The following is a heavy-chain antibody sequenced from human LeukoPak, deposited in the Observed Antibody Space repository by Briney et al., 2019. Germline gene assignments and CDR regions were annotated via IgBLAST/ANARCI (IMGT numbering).Heavy chain of an antibody. CDR1: GFTVSSNY. CDR2: LHSGGHT. Sequence: PGGSLRLSCAASGFTVSSNYMSWVRQAPGQGLGWVSALHSGGHTFYADSVRGRFIISRDISKNTLHLQMNDLGAEDTALYYCVRGLSGVSSWYFDLWGRGTLVSVSS. V-gene: IGHV3-53*01. CDR3: VRGLSGVSSWYFDL. J-gene: IGHJ2*01. D-gene: IGHD7-27*01.